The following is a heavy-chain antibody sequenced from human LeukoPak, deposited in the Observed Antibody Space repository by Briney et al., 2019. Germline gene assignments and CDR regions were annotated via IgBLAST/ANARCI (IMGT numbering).Heavy chain of an antibody. Sequence: GGSLRLSCAASGFTFNTYTMNWVRQAPGKGLEWVSYISGSSGIIDYADSVRGRFTISRDNAKNSLYLQMNSLRAEDTAVYYCASSSGGIAAAGYYYYYGMDVWGQGTTVTVSS. J-gene: IGHJ6*02. CDR2: ISGSSGII. V-gene: IGHV3-48*01. D-gene: IGHD6-13*01. CDR3: ASSSGGIAAAGYYYYYGMDV. CDR1: GFTFNTYT.